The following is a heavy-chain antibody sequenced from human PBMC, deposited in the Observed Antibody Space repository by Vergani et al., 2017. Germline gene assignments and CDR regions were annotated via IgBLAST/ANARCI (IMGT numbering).Heavy chain of an antibody. CDR2: IYYSGST. Sequence: QVLLQESGPGLVKPSETLSLICTVSGGSISSYYWRWIRQPPGKGLEWIGYIYYSGSTNYNPSLKSRVTISVDTSKNQFSLKLSSVTAADTAGYYCARNXYCGGDCYSDAFDIWGQGTMVTVSS. D-gene: IGHD2-21*02. V-gene: IGHV4-59*01. J-gene: IGHJ3*02. CDR1: GGSISSYY. CDR3: ARNXYCGGDCYSDAFDI.